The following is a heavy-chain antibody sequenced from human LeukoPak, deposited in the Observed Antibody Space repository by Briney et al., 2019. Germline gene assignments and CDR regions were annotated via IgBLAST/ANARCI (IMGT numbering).Heavy chain of an antibody. CDR1: GGSFSGYY. V-gene: IGHV4-34*01. J-gene: IGHJ4*02. CDR3: AADSSSRDY. CDR2: INHSGST. Sequence: KPSETLSLTCAVYGGSFSGYYWSWIRQPPGKGLEWIGEINHSGSTNYNPSLKSRVTISVDTSKNQFSLKLNSVTAADTAVYYCAADSSSRDYWGQGTLVTVSS. D-gene: IGHD6-6*01.